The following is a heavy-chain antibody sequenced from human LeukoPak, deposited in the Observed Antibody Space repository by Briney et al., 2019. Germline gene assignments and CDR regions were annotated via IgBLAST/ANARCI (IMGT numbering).Heavy chain of an antibody. V-gene: IGHV3-74*01. CDR1: GCTFSSYW. D-gene: IGHD4-23*01. CDR3: ARATAYYGGNLDY. Sequence: GGSLRLSCAASGCTFSSYWMHWVRQAPEKGLVWVSRINSDGSSTSYADSVKGRFTISRDNAKNTLYLQMNSLRAEDTAVYYCARATAYYGGNLDYWGQGTLVTVSS. CDR2: INSDGSST. J-gene: IGHJ4*02.